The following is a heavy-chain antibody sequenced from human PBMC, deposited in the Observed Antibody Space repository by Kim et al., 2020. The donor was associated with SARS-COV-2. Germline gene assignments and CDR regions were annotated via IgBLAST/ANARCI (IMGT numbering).Heavy chain of an antibody. D-gene: IGHD6-19*01. CDR1: GFTFSSYG. J-gene: IGHJ5*02. CDR2: ISYDGSNK. V-gene: IGHV3-30*18. CDR3: AKDFFFLVAVAHQPPGWFDP. Sequence: GGSLRLSCAASGFTFSSYGMHWVRQAPGKGLEWVAVISYDGSNKYYADSVKGRFTISRDNSKNTLYLQMNSLRAEDTAVYYCAKDFFFLVAVAHQPPGWFDPWGQGTLVTVSS.